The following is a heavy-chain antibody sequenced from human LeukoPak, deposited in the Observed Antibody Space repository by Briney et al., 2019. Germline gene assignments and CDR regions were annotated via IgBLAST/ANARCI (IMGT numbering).Heavy chain of an antibody. CDR2: INGGSGTS. CDR3: AKGQGYNYGDSIDY. J-gene: IGHJ4*02. V-gene: IGHV3-23*01. D-gene: IGHD5-18*01. CDR1: GFTFNNYA. Sequence: PGGSLRLSCAASGFTFNNYAMTWVRQAPGKGLEWVSVINGGSGTSYYADSVKGRFTVSRDNSKNTLYLQMNSLRDEDTAVYYCAKGQGYNYGDSIDYWGQGTLVTVSS.